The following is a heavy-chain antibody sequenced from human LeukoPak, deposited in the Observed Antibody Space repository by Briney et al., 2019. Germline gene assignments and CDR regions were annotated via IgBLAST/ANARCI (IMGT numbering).Heavy chain of an antibody. CDR2: INHSGST. CDR3: ARRPNYDILTGYYTWTRKRQGFDY. Sequence: SETLSLTCAVYGGSFSGYYWSWIRQPPGKGLEWIGEINHSGSTNYNPSLKSRVTISVDTSKNQFSLKLSSVTAADTAVYYCARRPNYDILTGYYTWTRKRQGFDYWGQGTLVTVSS. CDR1: GGSFSGYY. V-gene: IGHV4-34*01. J-gene: IGHJ4*02. D-gene: IGHD3-9*01.